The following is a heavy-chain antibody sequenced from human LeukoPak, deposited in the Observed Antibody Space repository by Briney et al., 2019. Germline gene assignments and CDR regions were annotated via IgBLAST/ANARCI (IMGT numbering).Heavy chain of an antibody. V-gene: IGHV1-18*01. J-gene: IGHJ4*02. CDR2: ISVHDPNR. CDR1: GYTFTNYG. D-gene: IGHD3-22*01. CDR3: ARNPLGFYGNTVYYPYYLDY. Sequence: ASVKVSCKASGYTFTNYGISWVRQAPGQGLEWMGWISVHDPNRNYAQKFQGRLTMTTDRSTSTAYMELRSLRSEDTAVYYCARNPLGFYGNTVYYPYYLDYWGQGTLVTVSS.